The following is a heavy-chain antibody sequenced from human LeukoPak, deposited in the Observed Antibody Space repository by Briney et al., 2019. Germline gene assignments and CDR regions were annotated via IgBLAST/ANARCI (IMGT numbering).Heavy chain of an antibody. J-gene: IGHJ4*02. D-gene: IGHD1-26*01. CDR2: IYPGDSDT. CDR3: ARGSGSYHTAYMN. Sequence: GESLKISCKGSGYSFTSYWIGWVRQMPGKGLEWMGIIYPGDSDTRYSPSFQGQVTISADKSLSTAYLQWSSLKASDTALYYCARGSGSYHTAYMNWGQGSPVTVSS. V-gene: IGHV5-51*01. CDR1: GYSFTSYW.